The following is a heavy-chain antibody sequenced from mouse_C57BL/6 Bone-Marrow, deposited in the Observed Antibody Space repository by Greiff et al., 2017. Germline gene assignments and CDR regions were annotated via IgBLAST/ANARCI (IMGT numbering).Heavy chain of an antibody. CDR1: GYTFTSYW. V-gene: IGHV1-64*01. CDR3: ARSRWLLHWFAY. J-gene: IGHJ3*01. CDR2: IPPNSGST. Sequence: QVQLQQPGAELVKPGASVKLSCKASGYTFTSYWMHWVKQRPGQGLEWIGMIPPNSGSTNYNEKFKSKATLTVDKSSSTAYMQLSSLTSEDSAVYYCARSRWLLHWFAYWGQGTLVTVSA. D-gene: IGHD2-3*01.